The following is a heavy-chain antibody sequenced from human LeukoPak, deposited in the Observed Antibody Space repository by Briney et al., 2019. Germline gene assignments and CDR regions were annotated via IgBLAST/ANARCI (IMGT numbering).Heavy chain of an antibody. CDR3: ARVSVAADYYGMDV. CDR2: INPNSGGT. V-gene: IGHV1-2*02. Sequence: ASVKVSCKASGYTFTGYYMHWVRQAPRQGLEWMGWINPNSGGTNYAQKFQGRVTMTRDTSISTAYMELSRLRSDDTAVYYCARVSVAADYYGMDVWGQGTTVTVSS. CDR1: GYTFTGYY. D-gene: IGHD4-23*01. J-gene: IGHJ6*02.